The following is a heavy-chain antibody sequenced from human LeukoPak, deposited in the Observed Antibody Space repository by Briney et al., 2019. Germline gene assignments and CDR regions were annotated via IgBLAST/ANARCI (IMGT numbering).Heavy chain of an antibody. J-gene: IGHJ4*02. CDR1: GYTLTELS. D-gene: IGHD3-22*01. Sequence: ASVKVSCKVSGYTLTELSMHWVRQAPGKGLEWMGGFDPEDGETIYAQNFQGRVTMTEDTSTDTAYMELSSLRSEDTAVYYCATWDDSSGYPVHYYFDYWGQGTLVTVSS. V-gene: IGHV1-24*01. CDR3: ATWDDSSGYPVHYYFDY. CDR2: FDPEDGET.